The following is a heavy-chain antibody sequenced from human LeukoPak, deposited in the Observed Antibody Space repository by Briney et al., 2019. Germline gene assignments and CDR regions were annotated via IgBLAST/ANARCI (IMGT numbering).Heavy chain of an antibody. D-gene: IGHD3-9*01. V-gene: IGHV1-69*05. CDR1: GGTFTSYA. CDR2: IIPIFCSS. J-gene: IGHJ4*02. Sequence: SVKVSCKASGGTFTSYAISWGGQARGQGGEWMGRIIPIFCSSNYAQKFQRTLTLTTDQSTSTAYMDLSTLRSEDTAVYYCATEIGHYDILTGYYADIDYWGQGTLVTVSS. CDR3: ATEIGHYDILTGYYADIDY.